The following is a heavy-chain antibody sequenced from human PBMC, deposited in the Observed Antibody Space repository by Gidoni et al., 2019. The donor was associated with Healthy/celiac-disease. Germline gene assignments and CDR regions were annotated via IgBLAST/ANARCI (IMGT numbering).Heavy chain of an antibody. V-gene: IGHV5-51*01. CDR1: GEGSTSYW. CDR2: IYPGDSDT. J-gene: IGHJ4*02. D-gene: IGHD3-3*01. Sequence: VQQVASRAAVNKPGEPQKMSCKGCGEGSTSYWIGWVRPVPGKGLEWMGTIYPGDSDTRYSPSFQVPITISADKSISTAYLQWSSLKASDAAMYYSARLRFVDFWSGNDYWGQGTLVTVSS. CDR3: ARLRFVDFWSGNDY.